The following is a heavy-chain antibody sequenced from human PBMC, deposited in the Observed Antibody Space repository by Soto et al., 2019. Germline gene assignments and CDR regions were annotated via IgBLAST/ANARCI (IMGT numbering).Heavy chain of an antibody. CDR1: GGSISSGGYS. Sequence: TSETLSLTCAVSGGSISSGGYSWSWIRQPPGKGLEWIGYIYHSGSTYYNPSLKSRVTISVDTSKNQFSLKLSSVTAADTAVYYCARDRGAYSRGPNYYYGMDVWGQGTTVTVSS. D-gene: IGHD6-13*01. CDR2: IYHSGST. V-gene: IGHV4-30-2*05. J-gene: IGHJ6*02. CDR3: ARDRGAYSRGPNYYYGMDV.